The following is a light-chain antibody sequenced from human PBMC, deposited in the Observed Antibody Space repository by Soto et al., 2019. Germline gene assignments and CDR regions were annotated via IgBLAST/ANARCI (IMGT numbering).Light chain of an antibody. Sequence: QSALTQPASVSGSPGQSITISCTGTSSDVGSYNLVSWYQRHPDKAPKLMIYEVSKRPSGVSNRFSGSKSGNTASLTISGLQAEDEADYYCCSYAGSGAWVFGGGTKLTVL. CDR1: SSDVGSYNL. CDR2: EVS. V-gene: IGLV2-23*02. CDR3: CSYAGSGAWV. J-gene: IGLJ3*02.